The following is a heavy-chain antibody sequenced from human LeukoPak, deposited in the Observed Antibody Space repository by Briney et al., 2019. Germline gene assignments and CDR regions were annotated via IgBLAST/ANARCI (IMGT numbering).Heavy chain of an antibody. J-gene: IGHJ4*02. D-gene: IGHD4-17*01. CDR1: GYTFSGHY. Sequence: GASAKVSCTASGYTFSGHYMHCVPPAPGQGLEWMGWIYPNSGGTNYAQKFQGRVTMTRDTSISTAYMELRRLKSDDTAMYYCARVVGFGDYPFDYWGQGTLVTVSS. CDR3: ARVVGFGDYPFDY. V-gene: IGHV1-2*02. CDR2: IYPNSGGT.